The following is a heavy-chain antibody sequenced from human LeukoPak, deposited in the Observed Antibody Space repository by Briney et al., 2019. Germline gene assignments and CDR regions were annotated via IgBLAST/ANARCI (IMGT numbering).Heavy chain of an antibody. CDR1: GYSFTSFG. J-gene: IGHJ5*02. D-gene: IGHD3-22*01. CDR3: ARDSHIYYYDAWFDP. V-gene: IGHV1-18*01. CDR2: ISPYNGNT. Sequence: ASVKVSCKASGYSFTSFGNNWVRQAPGQGLEWMGWISPYNGNTTYAQKLQGRVTMTTDTSTSTTYMELRSLRSDDTAVYYCARDSHIYYYDAWFDPWGQGTLVTVSS.